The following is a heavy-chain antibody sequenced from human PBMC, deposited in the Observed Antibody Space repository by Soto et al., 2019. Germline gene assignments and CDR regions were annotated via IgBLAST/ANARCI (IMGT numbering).Heavy chain of an antibody. V-gene: IGHV3-33*01. CDR1: GFTFSSYG. Sequence: QVQLVESGGGVVQPGRSLRLSCAASGFTFSSYGMHWVRQAPGKGLEWVAVIWYDGSNKYYAASVKGRFTISRDNSKNPLSLQMTRLRAEDTPVYYCARDPPIGGIAVARGGNYWGPGDLVTVSS. J-gene: IGHJ4*02. D-gene: IGHD6-19*01. CDR3: ARDPPIGGIAVARGGNY. CDR2: IWYDGSNK.